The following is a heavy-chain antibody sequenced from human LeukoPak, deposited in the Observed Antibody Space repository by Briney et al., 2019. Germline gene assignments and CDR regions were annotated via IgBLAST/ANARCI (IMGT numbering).Heavy chain of an antibody. CDR3: ARRYTPASFDY. V-gene: IGHV3-30-3*01. Sequence: GGSLRLSCAASGFTFNTYTMHWVRQPPGRGLEWVAVTSNDEGTKFYADSVKGRFTVSRDNPRNTLYLQMDSLRPEDTAVYYCARRYTPASFDYWGQGTLVTVSS. D-gene: IGHD2-2*02. CDR2: TSNDEGTK. J-gene: IGHJ4*02. CDR1: GFTFNTYT.